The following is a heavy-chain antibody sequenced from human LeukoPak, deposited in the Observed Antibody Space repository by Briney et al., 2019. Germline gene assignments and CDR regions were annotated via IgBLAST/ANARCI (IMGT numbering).Heavy chain of an antibody. D-gene: IGHD1-7*01. V-gene: IGHV4-59*08. CDR2: IYYSGST. Sequence: PSETLSLTCTVSGGSISSYYWSWIRQPPGKGLEWIGYIYYSGSTNYNPSLKSRVTISVDTSKNQFSLKLSSVTAADTAVYYCARGGELELPISWFDPWGQGTLVTVSS. CDR1: GGSISSYY. J-gene: IGHJ5*02. CDR3: ARGGELELPISWFDP.